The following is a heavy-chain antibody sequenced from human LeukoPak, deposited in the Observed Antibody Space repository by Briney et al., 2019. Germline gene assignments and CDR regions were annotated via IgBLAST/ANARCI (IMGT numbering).Heavy chain of an antibody. J-gene: IGHJ4*02. Sequence: GGSLRLSCVDSGFTLSEYEMNWVRQAPGKGLEWVSSITSGGDYIYYADSVKGRFTTSRDNAKNSLSLQLNSLRVEDTAVYYCARGHYDVLAASYKWTPDYWGQGTLVTVSS. CDR1: GFTLSEYE. D-gene: IGHD3-9*01. CDR3: ARGHYDVLAASYKWTPDY. V-gene: IGHV3-21*01. CDR2: ITSGGDYI.